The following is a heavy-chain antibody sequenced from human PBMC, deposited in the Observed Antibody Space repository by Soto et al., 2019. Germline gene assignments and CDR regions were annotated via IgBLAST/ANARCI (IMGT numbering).Heavy chain of an antibody. CDR3: ARESGGATATLDYYYFYMHF. CDR1: GDTFNDYC. J-gene: IGHJ6*03. CDR2: INPNSGVT. D-gene: IGHD5-12*01. V-gene: IGHV1-2*04. Sequence: QVQLVQSGAELKKPGASVTVSCRSSGDTFNDYCIHWVRQAPGQGLEWMGWINPNSGVTKYAQKFQGWVSMTRDTSIRTVYTQLSRLRSDDTAVYYCARESGGATATLDYYYFYMHFWGTGTTVTVSS.